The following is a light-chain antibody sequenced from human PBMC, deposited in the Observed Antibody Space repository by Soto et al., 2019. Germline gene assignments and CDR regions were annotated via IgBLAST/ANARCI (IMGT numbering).Light chain of an antibody. V-gene: IGLV2-23*02. Sequence: QSALTQPASLSGSPGQSITISCTGTSSDVGSYNFVSWYQQHPGKAPKLMMYDVSKRPSGVTNRFSGSKSGNTASLTISGLLAKDETNNSGYSYAGSSTAVLFGGGTKPTV. CDR1: SSDVGSYNF. CDR3: YSYAGSSTAVL. J-gene: IGLJ2*01. CDR2: DVS.